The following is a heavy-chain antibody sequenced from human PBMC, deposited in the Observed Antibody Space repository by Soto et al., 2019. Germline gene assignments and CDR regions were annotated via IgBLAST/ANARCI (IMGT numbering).Heavy chain of an antibody. CDR2: ISGYNDNT. V-gene: IGHV1-18*01. Sequence: QIQLVQSGPEVRKPGASVKVSCKASGYIFSNFGISWVRQAPGQGLEWMGWISGYNDNTNYAQKFQVRVRMTTDISTSTAYMELTTLRSEDTAVYYCAKDASSWFYYYYGMDVWGQGTTVTVS. CDR1: GYIFSNFG. D-gene: IGHD2-2*01. CDR3: AKDASSWFYYYYGMDV. J-gene: IGHJ6*02.